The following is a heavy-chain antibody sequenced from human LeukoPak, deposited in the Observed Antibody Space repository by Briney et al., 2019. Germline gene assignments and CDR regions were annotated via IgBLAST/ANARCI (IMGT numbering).Heavy chain of an antibody. V-gene: IGHV3-7*01. D-gene: IGHD3-10*01. CDR1: GLSLGNYW. CDR3: SRDAFGDFSY. Sequence: GGSLRLSCVGSGLSLGNYWMDWVRQAPGKGMEWVANIRIDGGDIHYVDSVKGRFTISRVNAKNSVYLQMNRLRAEDTAVHYCSRDAFGDFSYWGQGILVTVSS. CDR2: IRIDGGDI. J-gene: IGHJ4*02.